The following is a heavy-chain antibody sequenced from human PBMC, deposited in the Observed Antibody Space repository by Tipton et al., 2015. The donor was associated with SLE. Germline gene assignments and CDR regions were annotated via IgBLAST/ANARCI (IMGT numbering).Heavy chain of an antibody. J-gene: IGHJ3*02. CDR2: VSNTDGNT. Sequence: SLRLSCAASGFTFRIYAMTWVRQTPGKGLEWVSTVSNTDGNTFYADSVKGRFTISRDNAKNSLYLQMNSLTGEDTALYYCAKAVWAPLTDAFDIWGQGTMVTVSS. CDR1: GFTFRIYA. CDR3: AKAVWAPLTDAFDI. D-gene: IGHD7-27*01. V-gene: IGHV3-23*01.